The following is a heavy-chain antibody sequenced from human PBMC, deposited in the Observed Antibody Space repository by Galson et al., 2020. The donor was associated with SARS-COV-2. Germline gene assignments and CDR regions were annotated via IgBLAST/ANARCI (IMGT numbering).Heavy chain of an antibody. Sequence: SQTLSLTCTVSGGYISSYYWSWIRQPPGKGLEWIGYIYYSGSTNYNPSLKSRVTISVDTSKNQFSLKLSSVTAADTAVYYCARYARSLGELSFYYFDYWGQGTLVTVSS. CDR3: ARYARSLGELSFYYFDY. D-gene: IGHD3-16*02. CDR2: IYYSGST. CDR1: GGYISSYY. V-gene: IGHV4-59*01. J-gene: IGHJ4*02.